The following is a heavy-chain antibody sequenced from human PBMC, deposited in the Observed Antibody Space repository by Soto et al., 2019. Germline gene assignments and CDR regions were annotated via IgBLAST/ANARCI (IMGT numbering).Heavy chain of an antibody. D-gene: IGHD1-26*01. Sequence: EVQLLDSGGGLVRPGGSLRLSCAASGFNFSNYGRNWVRQAPVKGLEWVSGISDLGNPTYYADYVKGRFTISRDNSNNMVYLQMDSLRADDTAVYYGAKLGAGGLDYWGQGAQVTVSS. CDR1: GFNFSNYG. CDR2: ISDLGNPT. CDR3: AKLGAGGLDY. V-gene: IGHV3-23*01. J-gene: IGHJ4*02.